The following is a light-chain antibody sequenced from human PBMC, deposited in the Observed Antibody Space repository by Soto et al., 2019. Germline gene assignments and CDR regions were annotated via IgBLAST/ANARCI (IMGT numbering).Light chain of an antibody. CDR2: GAS. CDR1: QSISASSS. V-gene: IGKV3-20*01. CDR3: QHYGTSQGIT. Sequence: EFVLTQSPGTLSLSPGERATLSFRASQSISASSSFAWYQQKRGQAPRLLMYGASTRAAGIPDRFSGSGSGTDFTLTLSRLDPEDFAVYYCQHYGTSQGITFGQGTRLEIK. J-gene: IGKJ5*01.